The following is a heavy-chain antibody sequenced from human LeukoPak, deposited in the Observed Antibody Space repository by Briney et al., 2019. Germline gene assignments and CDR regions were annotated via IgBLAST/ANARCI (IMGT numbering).Heavy chain of an antibody. CDR2: IKQDGSEK. CDR1: GFTFSSHW. Sequence: GGSLRLSCAASGFTFSSHWMSWVRQAPGKGLEWVANIKQDGSEKYYVDSVKGRFTISRDNAKNSLYLQMNSLRAEDTAVYYCARVYLAGCDYWGQGTLVTVSS. D-gene: IGHD2-15*01. J-gene: IGHJ4*02. V-gene: IGHV3-7*05. CDR3: ARVYLAGCDY.